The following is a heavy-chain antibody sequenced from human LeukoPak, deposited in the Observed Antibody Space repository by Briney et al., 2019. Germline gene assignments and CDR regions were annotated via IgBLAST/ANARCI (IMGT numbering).Heavy chain of an antibody. CDR1: GFIFVDYT. V-gene: IGHV3-43*01. CDR3: AKEGGTIYFDS. J-gene: IGHJ4*02. CDR2: ARDGRT. D-gene: IGHD1-1*01. Sequence: GGSLRLSCAASGFIFVDYTIHWVRQAPGKALEWVALARDGRTMYADSVRGRLTVSRDNSRNSLYLQMNSLRIEDTALYFCAKEGGTIYFDSWGQGTLVTVSS.